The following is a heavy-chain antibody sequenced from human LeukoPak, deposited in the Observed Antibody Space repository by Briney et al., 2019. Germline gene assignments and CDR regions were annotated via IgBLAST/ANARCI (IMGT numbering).Heavy chain of an antibody. J-gene: IGHJ4*02. CDR1: GFTFSTYW. CDR2: MNPDGTGS. CDR3: TRNLYGDC. Sequence: PGGSLRLSCAASGFTFSTYWMHGVRQAPGKGLVWVSRMNPDGTGSYYADSVKGRFTISRDNAKNTLYLQMNSLRAEDTAVYYCTRNLYGDCWGQGTLVTVSS. D-gene: IGHD3-16*01. V-gene: IGHV3-74*01.